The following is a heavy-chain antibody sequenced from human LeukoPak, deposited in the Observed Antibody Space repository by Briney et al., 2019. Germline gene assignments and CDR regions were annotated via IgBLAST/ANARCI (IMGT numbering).Heavy chain of an antibody. Sequence: GESLKISCKGSGYSFTNYWIGWVRQMPGKGLEWMGIIYPGDSDTRYSPSFQGQATISADRSISAAYLQWSSLKASDTAMYYCARLGGPSSSSHFDCWGQGTLVTVSS. CDR2: IYPGDSDT. V-gene: IGHV5-51*01. J-gene: IGHJ4*02. CDR3: ARLGGPSSSSHFDC. CDR1: GYSFTNYW. D-gene: IGHD1-26*01.